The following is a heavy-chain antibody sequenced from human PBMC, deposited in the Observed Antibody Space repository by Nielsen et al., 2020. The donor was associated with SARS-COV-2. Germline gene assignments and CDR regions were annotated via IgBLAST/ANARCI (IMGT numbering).Heavy chain of an antibody. CDR2: ISNDGIHK. V-gene: IGHV3-30*18. CDR1: GFTFSTFG. CDR3: AKVPDIDIVPGGTGLFDS. D-gene: IGHD2/OR15-2a*01. Sequence: GGSLRLSCEASGFTFSTFGMHWVRQAPGKGLDWVAVISNDGIHKYYGDSVKGRFTISRDNSKNTLYLQMNSLRVEDTAVYYCAKVPDIDIVPGGTGLFDSWGLGTLVTVSS. J-gene: IGHJ4*02.